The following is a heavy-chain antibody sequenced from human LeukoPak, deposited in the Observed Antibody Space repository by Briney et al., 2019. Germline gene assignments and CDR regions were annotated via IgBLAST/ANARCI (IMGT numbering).Heavy chain of an antibody. V-gene: IGHV3-30-3*01. J-gene: IGHJ4*02. D-gene: IGHD1-26*01. Sequence: PGRSLRLSCAASGFTFGSYAMHWVRQAPGKGLEWVAVISYDGSNKYYADSVKGRFTISRDNSKNTLYLQMNSLRAEDTAVYYCARDTDSGSYYDYRGFDYWGQGTLVTVSS. CDR1: GFTFGSYA. CDR2: ISYDGSNK. CDR3: ARDTDSGSYYDYRGFDY.